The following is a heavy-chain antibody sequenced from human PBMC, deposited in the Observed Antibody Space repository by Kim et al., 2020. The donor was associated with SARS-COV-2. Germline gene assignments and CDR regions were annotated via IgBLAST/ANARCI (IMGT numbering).Heavy chain of an antibody. Sequence: GGSLRLSCAASGFTFSSYNINWVRQAPGKGLEWLSYISPRSNSIFYADSVKGRFTISRDNVKNSLYLQMDSLRDEDTAVYYCARDQNWAIDYWGQGTLVTVSS. V-gene: IGHV3-48*02. CDR1: GFTFSSYN. CDR2: ISPRSNSI. D-gene: IGHD7-27*01. CDR3: ARDQNWAIDY. J-gene: IGHJ4*02.